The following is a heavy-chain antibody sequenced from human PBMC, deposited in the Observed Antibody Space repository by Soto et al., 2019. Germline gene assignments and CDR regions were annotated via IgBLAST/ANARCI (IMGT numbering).Heavy chain of an antibody. CDR1: GFSFTSYW. CDR3: AREDFYRFDY. Sequence: EVQLVESGGGLVQPGGSLRVSCAASGFSFTSYWMSWVCQAPGKGLEWVANIKEDGRAKYYLDSVKVRFTISRDNAKNSLYLQMSSLRAEDTAVYYCAREDFYRFDYWGQGNLVTVSS. J-gene: IGHJ4*02. CDR2: IKEDGRAK. V-gene: IGHV3-7*01.